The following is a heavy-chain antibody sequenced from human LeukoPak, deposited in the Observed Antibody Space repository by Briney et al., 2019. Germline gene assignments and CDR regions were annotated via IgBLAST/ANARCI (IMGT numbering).Heavy chain of an antibody. CDR2: INPNSGGT. V-gene: IGHV1-2*02. D-gene: IGHD6-13*01. Sequence: ASVKVSCKASGYTSTGYYMHWVRQAPGQGLEWMGWINPNSGGTNYAQKFQGRVTMTRDTSISTAYMELSRLRSDDTAVYYCARGGSSWYLLFHDAFDIWGQGTMVTVSS. J-gene: IGHJ3*02. CDR1: GYTSTGYY. CDR3: ARGGSSWYLLFHDAFDI.